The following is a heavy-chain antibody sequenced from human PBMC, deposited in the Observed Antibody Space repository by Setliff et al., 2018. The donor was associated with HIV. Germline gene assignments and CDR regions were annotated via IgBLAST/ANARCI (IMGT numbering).Heavy chain of an antibody. D-gene: IGHD2-8*01. CDR1: GDSIIIGGYY. Sequence: PSETLSLTCSVSGDSIIIGGYYWSWIRQHPGGGLEWIGYIYHTGKTYYNPSLQSRITMSIDTSQNQFSLKLSSVTAAETAVYYCAKEGNGVNNWLDPCGQGTLVTVSS. CDR2: IYHTGKT. CDR3: AKEGNGVNNWLDP. V-gene: IGHV4-31*02. J-gene: IGHJ5*02.